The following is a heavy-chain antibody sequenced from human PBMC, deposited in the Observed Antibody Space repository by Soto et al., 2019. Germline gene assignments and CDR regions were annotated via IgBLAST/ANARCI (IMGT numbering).Heavy chain of an antibody. CDR2: IYYTGST. CDR1: GDSITSYY. CDR3: TRVGYYGSGDY. V-gene: IGHV4-59*01. D-gene: IGHD3-10*01. Sequence: SETLSLTCAVSGDSITSYYWSWIRQPPGKGLEWIGYIYYTGSTNYNPSLRSRVTISVDTSKNQVSLKLSSVTAADTAVYYCTRVGYYGSGDYWGQGTLVTVSS. J-gene: IGHJ4*02.